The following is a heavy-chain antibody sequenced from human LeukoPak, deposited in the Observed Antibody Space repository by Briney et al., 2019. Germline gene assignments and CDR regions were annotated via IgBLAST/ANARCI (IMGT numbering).Heavy chain of an antibody. J-gene: IGHJ4*02. V-gene: IGHV3-11*04. CDR2: ISRSGSTI. CDR1: GFTFSNAW. CDR3: ARSGYYYDSSGYSEIDY. Sequence: PGGSLRLSWAASGFTFSNAWMSWVRQAPGKGLEWVSYISRSGSTIYYADSVKGRFTISRDNAKNSLYLQKNSLRAEDTAGYYCARSGYYYDSSGYSEIDYWGQGPLVTVSS. D-gene: IGHD3-22*01.